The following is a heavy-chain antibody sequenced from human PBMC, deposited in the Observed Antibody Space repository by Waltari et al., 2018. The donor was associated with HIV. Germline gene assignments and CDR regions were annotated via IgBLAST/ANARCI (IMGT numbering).Heavy chain of an antibody. V-gene: IGHV4-59*01. J-gene: IGHJ5*02. CDR2: IYYSGTT. CDR1: GGSINYYY. CDR3: AREALRTFDP. Sequence: QVQLQESGPGLVKPSETLSLTCTVSGGSINYYYWSWIRQPPGKRLEWIGHIYYSGTTNYNPSLKSRVSISIDTSKTQFSLKLSSVIPADTAVYYCAREALRTFDPWGQGALVTVSS.